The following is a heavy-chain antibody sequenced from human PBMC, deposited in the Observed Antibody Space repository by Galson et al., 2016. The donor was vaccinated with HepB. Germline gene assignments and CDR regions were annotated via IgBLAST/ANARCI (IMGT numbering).Heavy chain of an antibody. V-gene: IGHV4-34*13. J-gene: IGHJ6*02. D-gene: IGHD3-9*01. Sequence: RQPPGKGLEWIREINHSGGTYYNPSLKSRVTISVDTSKNQFSLELSSVTAADTAVYYCAFKYYDILTGYATDHYYYYGMDVWGQGNTVTVSS. CDR2: INHSGGT. CDR3: AFKYYDILTGYATDHYYYYGMDV.